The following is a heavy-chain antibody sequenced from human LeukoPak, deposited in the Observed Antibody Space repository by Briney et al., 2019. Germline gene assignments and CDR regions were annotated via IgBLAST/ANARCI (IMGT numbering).Heavy chain of an antibody. J-gene: IGHJ4*02. CDR2: FDPEDGET. Sequence: ASVKVSCKASGYTFTGYYMHWVRQAPGKGLEWMGGFDPEDGETIYAQKFQGRVTMTEDTSTDTAYMELSSLRSEGTAVYYCATPSYWGQGTLVTVSS. CDR3: ATPSY. V-gene: IGHV1-24*01. CDR1: GYTFTGYY.